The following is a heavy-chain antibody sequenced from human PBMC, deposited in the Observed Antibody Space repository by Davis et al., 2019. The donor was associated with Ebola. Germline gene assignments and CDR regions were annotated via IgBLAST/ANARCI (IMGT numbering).Heavy chain of an antibody. CDR1: GGSISGYY. J-gene: IGHJ6*04. CDR3: ARVGYYYDSSGYHAGGMDV. Sequence: MPSETLSLTCSVSGGSISGYYWSWIRQPPGKGLEWIGYVYYSGNTDYNPSLKSRVAMSLDTWKKQFSLKLSSVTAADTAVYYCARVGYYYDSSGYHAGGMDVWGKGTTVTVSS. CDR2: VYYSGNT. D-gene: IGHD3-22*01. V-gene: IGHV4-59*01.